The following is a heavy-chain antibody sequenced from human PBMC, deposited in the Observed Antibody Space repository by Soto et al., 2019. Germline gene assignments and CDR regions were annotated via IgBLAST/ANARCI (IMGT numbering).Heavy chain of an antibody. J-gene: IGHJ4*02. V-gene: IGHV1-8*01. CDR2: MSTSSGMT. CDR1: GYPFTSSD. Sequence: QVQLVQSGPEVRKPGASVKVSCKTSGYPFTSSDINWVRQATGQGLEWMGWMSTSSGMTGNAQKFKGRVTMTRDTCVTGAYLELSGLTSEDAAVYCCARVYGDTTHWCRGTMGTVSS. D-gene: IGHD4-17*01. CDR3: ARVYGDTTH.